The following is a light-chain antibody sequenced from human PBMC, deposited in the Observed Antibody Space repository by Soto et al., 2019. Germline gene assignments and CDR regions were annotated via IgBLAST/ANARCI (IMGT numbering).Light chain of an antibody. J-gene: IGKJ4*01. CDR3: MQALQTPFT. Sequence: DVVMTQSPLSLPVTLGQPASISCRSSRSLLQTNGNTYLDWYLQKPGQSPQLLISLATNRASGVPDRFSGSGSGTDFTLQISRVEAEDVGVYYCMQALQTPFTFGGGTKVDIK. CDR2: LAT. CDR1: RSLLQTNGNTY. V-gene: IGKV2-28*01.